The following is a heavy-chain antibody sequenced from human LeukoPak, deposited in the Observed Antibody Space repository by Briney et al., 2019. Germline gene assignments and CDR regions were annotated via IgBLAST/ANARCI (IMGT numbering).Heavy chain of an antibody. J-gene: IGHJ4*02. CDR1: GYTFTNHY. CDR3: ARSEYYGAGSFVY. V-gene: IGHV1-46*01. Sequence: ASVRVSCKASGYTFTNHYINWVRQAPGQGLEWMGIINPITGGTDSAQKFQDRVTLTRDTSTTTFYMELGRLRSEDTAVYYCARSEYYGAGSFVYWGQGTLVTVSS. CDR2: INPITGGT. D-gene: IGHD3-10*01.